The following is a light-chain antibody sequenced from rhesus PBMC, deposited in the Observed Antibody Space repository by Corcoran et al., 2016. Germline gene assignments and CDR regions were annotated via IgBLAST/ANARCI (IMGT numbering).Light chain of an antibody. CDR2: QTS. V-gene: IGKV7-13*01. J-gene: IGKJ1*01. Sequence: DIVLTQSPVSLAVSPGQRTTITCRASASVSFFGTNLIHWYQQKAGQPPKLLIYQTSNKATGVPVRFSGSGSGTDFTLTINPVEADDAADYYCLQSKNSWTFGQGTKVEIK. CDR1: ASVSFFGTNL. CDR3: LQSKNSWT.